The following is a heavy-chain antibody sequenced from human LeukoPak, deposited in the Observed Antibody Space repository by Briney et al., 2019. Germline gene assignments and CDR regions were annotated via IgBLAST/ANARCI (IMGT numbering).Heavy chain of an antibody. D-gene: IGHD3-9*01. V-gene: IGHV1-18*01. Sequence: ASVKVSCKASGYTFTSYGISWVRQAPGQGLEWMGWISAYNGNTNYAQKLQGRVTMTTDTSTSIAYMELRSLRSDDTAVYYCARGVVSYDILTGYYTYYFDYWGQGTLVTVSS. CDR1: GYTFTSYG. CDR2: ISAYNGNT. J-gene: IGHJ4*02. CDR3: ARGVVSYDILTGYYTYYFDY.